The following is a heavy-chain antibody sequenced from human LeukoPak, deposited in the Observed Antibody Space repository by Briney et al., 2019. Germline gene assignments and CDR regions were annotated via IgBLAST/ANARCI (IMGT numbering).Heavy chain of an antibody. Sequence: HPGGSLRLSCAASGFTFSRYGMHWVRQAPGKGLEWVAVIWADGSKKYYSDSVKGRFTISRDNSKNTLYLQMNSLRAEDTAVYYCATDSGSAPFDYWGQGTLVTVSS. V-gene: IGHV3-33*01. CDR1: GFTFSRYG. D-gene: IGHD6-19*01. CDR3: ATDSGSAPFDY. CDR2: IWADGSKK. J-gene: IGHJ4*02.